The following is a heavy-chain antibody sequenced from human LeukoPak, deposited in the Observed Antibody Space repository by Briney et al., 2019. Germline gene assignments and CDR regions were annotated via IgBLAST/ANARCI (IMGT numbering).Heavy chain of an antibody. Sequence: ASVKVSCKASGGTFSSYAISWVRQAPGQGLEWMGRIIPIFGTANYAQKFQGRVTITTDESTSTAYMELSSLRYEDMAVYYCARVSGSYGDAFDIWGQGTMVTVSS. CDR3: ARVSGSYGDAFDI. CDR2: IIPIFGTA. J-gene: IGHJ3*02. CDR1: GGTFSSYA. D-gene: IGHD1-26*01. V-gene: IGHV1-69*05.